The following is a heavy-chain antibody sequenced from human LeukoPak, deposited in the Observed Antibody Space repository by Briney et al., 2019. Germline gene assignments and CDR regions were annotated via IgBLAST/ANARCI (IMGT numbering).Heavy chain of an antibody. D-gene: IGHD2-2*01. Sequence: ASVKVSCKVSGYTLTELSMHWVRQAPGKGLEWMGGFDPEDGETIYAQKFQGRVTMTEDTSTDTAYMELRSLRSDDTAMYYCARVRYCSSSGCYRTYDYWGQGTLVTVSS. J-gene: IGHJ4*02. V-gene: IGHV1-24*01. CDR3: ARVRYCSSSGCYRTYDY. CDR2: FDPEDGET. CDR1: GYTLTELS.